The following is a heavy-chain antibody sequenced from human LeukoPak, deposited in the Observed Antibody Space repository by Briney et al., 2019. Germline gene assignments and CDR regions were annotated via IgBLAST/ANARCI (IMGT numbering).Heavy chain of an antibody. D-gene: IGHD3-22*01. CDR2: IIPIFGTA. CDR1: GGTFSSYA. V-gene: IGHV1-69*13. J-gene: IGHJ5*02. CDR3: ARDSKDYYDSSGHPDWFDP. Sequence: SVKVSCKASGGTFSSYAISWVRQAPGQGLEWMGGIIPIFGTANYAQKFQGRVTITADESTSTAYMELSSLRSEDTAVYYCARDSKDYYDSSGHPDWFDPWGQGTLVTVSS.